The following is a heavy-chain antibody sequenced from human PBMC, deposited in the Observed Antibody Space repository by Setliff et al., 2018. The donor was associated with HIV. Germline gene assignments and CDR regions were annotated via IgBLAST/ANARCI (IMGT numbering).Heavy chain of an antibody. CDR3: ATMSRSSRNWAIFDY. D-gene: IGHD6-13*01. J-gene: IGHJ4*02. CDR1: GGSFDMHT. CDR2: IIPIIDTT. V-gene: IGHV1-69*08. Sequence: GASVKVSCKTSGGSFDMHTISWVRQAPGQGLEFVGRIIPIIDTTNYAQKFQGRVTITADKSANTTYMGLRSLRSEDTAIYYCATMSRSSRNWAIFDYWGQGVLVTVSS.